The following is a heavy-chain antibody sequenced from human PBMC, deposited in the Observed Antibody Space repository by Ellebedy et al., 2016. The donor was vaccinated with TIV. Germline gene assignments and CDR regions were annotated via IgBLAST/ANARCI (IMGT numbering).Heavy chain of an antibody. V-gene: IGHV3-48*01. CDR1: GFTFSTHS. CDR3: ARESGAVVVTHFDY. CDR2: ISSSGSTT. J-gene: IGHJ4*02. Sequence: PGGSLRLSCEASGFTFSTHSMNWVRQAPGKGLEWVSYISSSGSTTFYADSVKGRFTISRDNAKNSLLLQMNSLRVEDTAVYYCARESGAVVVTHFDYWGRGTLVTVSS. D-gene: IGHD2-15*01.